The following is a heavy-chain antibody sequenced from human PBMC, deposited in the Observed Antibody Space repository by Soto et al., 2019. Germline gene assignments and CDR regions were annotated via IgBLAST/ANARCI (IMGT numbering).Heavy chain of an antibody. CDR2: SRNKTKGYTT. D-gene: IGHD2-15*01. CDR1: GFTFSDHY. V-gene: IGHV3-72*01. J-gene: IGHJ4*02. CDR3: ARVIVVVAGTTHHYYFDY. Sequence: EVQLVESGGGLVQPGGSLRLSCAGSGFTFSDHYMDWVRQAPGQGLEWVGRSRNKTKGYTTEYAASVKGRFTMSRDESKSALYLQMNSRKIEDTAVDYCARVIVVVAGTTHHYYFDYWGQGTLVTVSS.